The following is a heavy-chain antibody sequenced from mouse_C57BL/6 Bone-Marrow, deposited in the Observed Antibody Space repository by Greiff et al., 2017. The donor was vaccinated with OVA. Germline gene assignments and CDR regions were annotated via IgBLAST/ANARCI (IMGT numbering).Heavy chain of an antibody. CDR3: ARHGPQTAQATEGDD. CDR1: GFTFSSYG. CDR2: ISSGGSYT. D-gene: IGHD3-2*02. J-gene: IGHJ2*01. Sequence: DVHLVESGGDLVKPGGSLKLSCAASGFTFSSYGMSWVRQTPDKRLEWVATISSGGSYTYYPDSVKGRFTISRDNAKNTLYLQRSSLKAEDTAMYDCARHGPQTAQATEGDDWGKGTTLTVSS. V-gene: IGHV5-6*01.